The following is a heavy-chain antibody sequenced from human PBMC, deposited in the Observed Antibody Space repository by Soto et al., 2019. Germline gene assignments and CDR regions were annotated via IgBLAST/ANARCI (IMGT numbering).Heavy chain of an antibody. CDR3: ARALSPGYCSGGSCYHLWFDP. D-gene: IGHD2-15*01. CDR1: GDSVSSNSAA. V-gene: IGHV6-1*01. Sequence: PSQTLSLTCAISGDSVSSNSAAWNWIRQSPSRGLEWLGRTYYRSKWYNDHAVSVKSRITINPDTSKNQFSLQLNSVTPEDTAVYYCARALSPGYCSGGSCYHLWFDPWGQGTLVTV. CDR2: TYYRSKWYN. J-gene: IGHJ5*02.